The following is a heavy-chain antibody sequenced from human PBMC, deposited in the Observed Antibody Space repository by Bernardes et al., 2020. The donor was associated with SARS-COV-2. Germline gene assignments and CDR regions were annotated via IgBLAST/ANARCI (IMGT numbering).Heavy chain of an antibody. CDR2: IISSSNTI. CDR3: ARLRGTTMATAYLDS. V-gene: IGHV3-48*01. J-gene: IGHJ4*02. Sequence: LRLSCSASGFTFSGYSMNWVRQAPGKGLEWVSFIISSSNTIYYADSVKGRFTISRDNAKNSLYLQMNSLRAEDTAVYYCARLRGTTMATAYLDSWGQGTLVTVSS. D-gene: IGHD5-18*01. CDR1: GFTFSGYS.